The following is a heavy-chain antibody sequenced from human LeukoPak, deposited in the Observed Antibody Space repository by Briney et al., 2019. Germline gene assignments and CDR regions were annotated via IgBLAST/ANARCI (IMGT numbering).Heavy chain of an antibody. J-gene: IGHJ1*01. CDR3: ARDLGATTGYFQH. D-gene: IGHD1-26*01. CDR2: INPNSGGT. Sequence: ASVKVSCKASGYTFTGYYMHWVRQAPGQGLEWMGWINPNSGGTNYAQKFQGRVTMTRDTSISTAYMELSRLRSDDTAVYYCARDLGATTGYFQHWGQGTLVTVSS. CDR1: GYTFTGYY. V-gene: IGHV1-2*02.